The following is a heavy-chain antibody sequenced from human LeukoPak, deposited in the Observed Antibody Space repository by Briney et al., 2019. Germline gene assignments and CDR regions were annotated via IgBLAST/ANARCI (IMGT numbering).Heavy chain of an antibody. CDR1: GFTFSSYG. CDR3: AKDRTSRGEVNWFDP. Sequence: GGSLRLSCAASGFTFSSYGMHWVRQAPGKGLEWVAVIWYDGSNKYYADSVKGRFTISRGNSKNTLYLQMNSLRAEDTAVYYCAKDRTSRGEVNWFDPWGQGTLVTVSS. V-gene: IGHV3-33*06. CDR2: IWYDGSNK. D-gene: IGHD2-2*01. J-gene: IGHJ5*02.